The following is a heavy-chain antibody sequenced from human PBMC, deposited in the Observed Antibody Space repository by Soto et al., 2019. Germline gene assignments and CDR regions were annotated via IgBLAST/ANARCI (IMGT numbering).Heavy chain of an antibody. J-gene: IGHJ4*02. CDR2: ISAYNGNT. CDR1: GYTFTSYG. D-gene: IGHD3-10*01. CDR3: ARSTPGGSGSYYNGDY. Sequence: ASVKVSCKASGYTFTSYGISWVRQAPEQGLEWMGWISAYNGNTNYAQKLQGRVTMTTDTSTSTAYMELRSLRSDDTAVYYCARSTPGGSGSYYNGDYWGQGTLVTVSS. V-gene: IGHV1-18*01.